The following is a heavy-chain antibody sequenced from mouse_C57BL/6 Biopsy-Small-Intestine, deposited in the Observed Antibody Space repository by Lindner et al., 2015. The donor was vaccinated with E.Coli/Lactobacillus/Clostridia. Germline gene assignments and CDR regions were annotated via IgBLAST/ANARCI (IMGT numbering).Heavy chain of an antibody. CDR3: TTRDYSAWFAY. CDR2: IDPENGDT. V-gene: IGHV14-4*01. Sequence: VQLQESGAELVRPGASVKLSCTASGFNIKDDYIHWVKQRPEQGLEWIGWIDPENGDTEYASKFRGKATITADTSSNTAYLHLSSLTSEDTAVYYCTTRDYSAWFAYWGQGTLVTVSA. CDR1: GFNIKDDY. D-gene: IGHD1-1*01. J-gene: IGHJ3*01.